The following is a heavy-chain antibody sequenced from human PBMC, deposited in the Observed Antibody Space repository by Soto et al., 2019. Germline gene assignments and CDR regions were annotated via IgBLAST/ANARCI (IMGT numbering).Heavy chain of an antibody. CDR1: GSSISSGGYS. CDR3: ARMYYDILTGYYPNWFDP. J-gene: IGHJ5*02. V-gene: IGHV4-30-2*01. D-gene: IGHD3-9*01. Sequence: SETLSLTCAVSGSSISSGGYSWSWIRQPPGKGLEWIGYIYHSGSTYYNPSLKSRVTISVDRSKNQFSLKLSSVTAADTAVYYCARMYYDILTGYYPNWFDPWGQGTLVTVSS. CDR2: IYHSGST.